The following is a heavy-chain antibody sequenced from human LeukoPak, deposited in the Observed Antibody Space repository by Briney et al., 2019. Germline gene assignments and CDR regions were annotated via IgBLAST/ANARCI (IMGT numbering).Heavy chain of an antibody. CDR2: IYYSGST. CDR3: ARDRSGFCSSTSCNYYYYYYMDV. J-gene: IGHJ6*03. Sequence: SETLSLTCTVSGGSISSSSYYWGWIRQPPGKGLEWIGSIYYSGSTYYNPSLKSRVTISVDTSKNQFSLKLSSVTAADTAVYYCARDRSGFCSSTSCNYYYYYYMDVWGKGTTVTVSS. CDR1: GGSISSSSYY. D-gene: IGHD2-2*01. V-gene: IGHV4-39*02.